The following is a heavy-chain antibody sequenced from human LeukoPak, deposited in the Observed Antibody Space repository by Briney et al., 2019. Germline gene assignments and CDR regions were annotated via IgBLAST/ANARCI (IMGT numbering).Heavy chain of an antibody. D-gene: IGHD3-22*01. Sequence: SETLSLTCTVSGGPISSYYWSWIRQPPGKGLEWIGYIHYSGSTNYNPSLKSRLTISVDTSKNQFSLKLSSVTAADTAVYYCARLYSSGYYYVEWFDPWGQGTLVTVSS. CDR3: ARLYSSGYYYVEWFDP. J-gene: IGHJ5*02. CDR1: GGPISSYY. CDR2: IHYSGST. V-gene: IGHV4-59*08.